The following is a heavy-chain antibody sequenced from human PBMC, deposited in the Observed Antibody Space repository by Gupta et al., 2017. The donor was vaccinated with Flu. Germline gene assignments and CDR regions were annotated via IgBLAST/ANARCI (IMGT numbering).Heavy chain of an antibody. CDR2: ISGSGGST. CDR1: GFTFSSYA. J-gene: IGHJ4*02. CDR3: VQRITIFGVVGY. Sequence: EVQLLESGGGLVQPGGSLRLSCAASGFTFSSYAMSWVRQAPGKGLEWVSAISGSGGSTYYADSVKGRFTISRDNSKNTLYLQMNSLRAEDTAVYYCVQRITIFGVVGYWGQGTLVTVSS. V-gene: IGHV3-23*01. D-gene: IGHD3-3*01.